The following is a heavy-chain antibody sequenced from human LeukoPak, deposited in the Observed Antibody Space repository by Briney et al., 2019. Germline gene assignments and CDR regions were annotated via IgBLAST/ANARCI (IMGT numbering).Heavy chain of an antibody. Sequence: GASVKVSFKASGYTFTSYGISWVRQAPGQGLEWMGGIIPIFGTANYAQKFQGRVTITTDESTSTAYMELSSLRSEDTAVYYCASGGVDCSSTSCRGVGNDYWGQGTLVTVSS. CDR3: ASGGVDCSSTSCRGVGNDY. V-gene: IGHV1-69*05. D-gene: IGHD2-2*01. CDR2: IIPIFGTA. CDR1: GYTFTSYG. J-gene: IGHJ4*02.